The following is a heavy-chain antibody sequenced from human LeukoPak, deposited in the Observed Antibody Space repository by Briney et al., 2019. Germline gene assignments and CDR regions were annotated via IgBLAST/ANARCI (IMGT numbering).Heavy chain of an antibody. D-gene: IGHD5-24*01. V-gene: IGHV4-31*03. CDR1: GGSISSGGYY. CDR2: IYYSGIT. CDR3: ARDGRDGSTFDAFDI. J-gene: IGHJ3*02. Sequence: SQTLSLTCTVSGGSISSGGYYWSWIRQHPGKSLEWIGNIYYSGITYYNPSLKSRLTISVDTSQNQFSLKLRYVTAADTAVYYCARDGRDGSTFDAFDIWGQGTMVTVSS.